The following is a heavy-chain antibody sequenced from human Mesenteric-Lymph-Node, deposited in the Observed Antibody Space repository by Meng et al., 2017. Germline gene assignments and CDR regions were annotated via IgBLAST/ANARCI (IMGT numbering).Heavy chain of an antibody. J-gene: IGHJ6*02. Sequence: GGSLRLSCAVSGIIVSDNYMSWVRQAPGKGLEWVSDIYSGGSIYYAESVKGRFTISRDNSKNTLYLQMNSLRAEDTAVYYCARDDYGDLPGGYYYYGMDVWGQGTTVTVSS. CDR2: IYSGGSI. CDR3: ARDDYGDLPGGYYYYGMDV. V-gene: IGHV3-53*05. CDR1: GIIVSDNY. D-gene: IGHD4-17*01.